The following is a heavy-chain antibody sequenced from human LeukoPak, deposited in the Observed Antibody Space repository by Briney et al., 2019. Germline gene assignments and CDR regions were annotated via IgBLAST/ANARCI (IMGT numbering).Heavy chain of an antibody. D-gene: IGHD3-9*01. CDR1: GYTFTIYG. J-gene: IGHJ6*04. CDR3: AREYYDILTGYSKSYYYYGMDV. Sequence: ASVNVSCKASGYTFTIYGISWVRQAPGQGLEWMGWIRAYNGNTTYAQKLQGRVTMTTDTSTSTAYMELRSLRSDDTAVYYCAREYYDILTGYSKSYYYYGMDVWGKGTTVTVSS. CDR2: IRAYNGNT. V-gene: IGHV1-18*04.